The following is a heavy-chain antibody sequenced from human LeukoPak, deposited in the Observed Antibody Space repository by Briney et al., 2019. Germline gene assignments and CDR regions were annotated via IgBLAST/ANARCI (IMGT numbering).Heavy chain of an antibody. CDR1: GYTCTDYY. CDR2: IVTNNGGT. CDR3: ARGGPHHGFDI. J-gene: IGHJ3*02. Sequence: ASVKVSCKASGYTCTDYYMHWVRQAPGQGLEWMGWIVTNNGGTNYAQNFKGRVTMTRDTSVSTAYVEVSDLKSDDTAVYYCARGGPHHGFDIWAQGTMVTVSS. V-gene: IGHV1-2*02.